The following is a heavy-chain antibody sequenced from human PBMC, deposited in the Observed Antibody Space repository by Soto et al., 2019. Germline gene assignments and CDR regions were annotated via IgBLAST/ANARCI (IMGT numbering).Heavy chain of an antibody. CDR1: GYSFTSYW. V-gene: IGHV5-51*01. Sequence: GESLKLSCKGSGYSFTSYWIGWVRQMPGKGLEWMGIIYPGDSDTRYSPSFQGQVTISADKSISTAYLQWSSLKASDTAMYYCARLEMDTAMGRGSRSYYYGMDVWGQGTTVTVSS. CDR3: ARLEMDTAMGRGSRSYYYGMDV. CDR2: IYPGDSDT. J-gene: IGHJ6*02. D-gene: IGHD5-18*01.